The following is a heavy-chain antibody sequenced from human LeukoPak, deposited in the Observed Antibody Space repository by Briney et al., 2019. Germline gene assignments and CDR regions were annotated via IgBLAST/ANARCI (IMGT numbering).Heavy chain of an antibody. CDR2: ICYSGST. CDR3: ASSRAYDSSGYYSHYYYYGIDV. D-gene: IGHD3-22*01. V-gene: IGHV4-59*01. CDR1: GGSISSYY. J-gene: IGHJ6*02. Sequence: PSETLSLTCTVSGGSISSYYWSWIRQPPGKGLEWIGYICYSGSTNYNPSLKSRVTISVDTSKNQFSLKLSSVTAADTAVYYCASSRAYDSSGYYSHYYYYGIDVWGQGTTVTVSS.